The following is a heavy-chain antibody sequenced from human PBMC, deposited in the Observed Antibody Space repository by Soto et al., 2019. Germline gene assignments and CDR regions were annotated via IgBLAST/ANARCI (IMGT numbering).Heavy chain of an antibody. CDR2: ISGSGGST. CDR3: AKDRPEYCTNGVCYSPYAFDI. V-gene: IGHV3-23*01. J-gene: IGHJ3*02. CDR1: GFTFSSYA. D-gene: IGHD2-8*01. Sequence: PGGSLRLSCAASGFTFSSYAMSWVRQAPGKGLEWVSAISGSGGSTYYADSVKGRFTISRDNSKNTLYLQMNSLRAEDTAVYYCAKDRPEYCTNGVCYSPYAFDIWGQGTMVTVSS.